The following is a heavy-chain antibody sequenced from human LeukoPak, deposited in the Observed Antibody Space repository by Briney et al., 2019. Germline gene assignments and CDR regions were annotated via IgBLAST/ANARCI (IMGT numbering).Heavy chain of an antibody. Sequence: ASVKVSCKASGYTFTSYSMHWVRQAPGQGLEWMGWINPNSGGTNYAQKFQGRVTMTRDTSTSTAYMELSSLRSDDTAVYYCARDVGRDGYLSWIFYFDYWGQGTLVTVSS. CDR2: INPNSGGT. J-gene: IGHJ4*02. CDR3: ARDVGRDGYLSWIFYFDY. CDR1: GYTFTSYS. V-gene: IGHV1-2*02. D-gene: IGHD5-24*01.